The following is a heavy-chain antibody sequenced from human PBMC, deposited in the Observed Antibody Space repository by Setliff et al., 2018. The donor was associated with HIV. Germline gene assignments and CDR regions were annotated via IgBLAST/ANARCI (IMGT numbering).Heavy chain of an antibody. CDR2: INSKSGNI. D-gene: IGHD4-17*01. Sequence: ASVKVSCKASGYTFTSYDINWVRQATGQGLEWMAWINSKSGNIDYAQKFQGRVTMTKNTSISTAYLELSSLRSEDTAVYYCARGSFFGDYGNYYYYALDVWGQGATVTVSS. V-gene: IGHV1-8*01. CDR3: ARGSFFGDYGNYYYYALDV. J-gene: IGHJ6*02. CDR1: GYTFTSYD.